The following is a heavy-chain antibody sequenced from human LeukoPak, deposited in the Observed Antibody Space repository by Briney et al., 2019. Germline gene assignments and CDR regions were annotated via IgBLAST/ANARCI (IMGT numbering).Heavy chain of an antibody. V-gene: IGHV1-69*01. Sequence: ASVKVSCTASGGTFSSYAISWVRQAPGQGLEWMGGIIPIFGTANYVQKFQGRVTITADESTSTAYMELSSLRSEDTAVYYCARTPSYYYDSSGYYYPFDYWGQGTLVTVSS. J-gene: IGHJ4*02. CDR3: ARTPSYYYDSSGYYYPFDY. CDR1: GGTFSSYA. CDR2: IIPIFGTA. D-gene: IGHD3-22*01.